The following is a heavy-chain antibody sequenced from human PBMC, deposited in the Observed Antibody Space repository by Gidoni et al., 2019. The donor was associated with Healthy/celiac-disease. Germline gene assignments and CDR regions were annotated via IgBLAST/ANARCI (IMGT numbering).Heavy chain of an antibody. J-gene: IGHJ4*02. CDR2: INWNGGST. D-gene: IGHD3-9*01. CDR3: ARERYFDWSSPHFDY. V-gene: IGHV3-20*01. Sequence: EVQLVESGGGVVRPGGSLRPSCAASGFAFADYGMSWVPQAPGKGLEWVSGINWNGGSTGYADSVKGRFTISRDNAKNSLYLQMNSLRAEDTAVYHCARERYFDWSSPHFDYWGQGTLVTVSS. CDR1: GFAFADYG.